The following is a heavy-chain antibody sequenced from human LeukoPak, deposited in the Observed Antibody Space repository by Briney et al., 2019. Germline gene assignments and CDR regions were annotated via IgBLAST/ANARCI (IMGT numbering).Heavy chain of an antibody. CDR3: ARGPFARDFWSGYYVAFDY. Sequence: GASVKISCKASGGTFISYAISWVRQAPGQGLEWMGGIIPIFGTANYAQKFQGRVTITADESTSTAYMELSSLRSEDTAVYYCARGPFARDFWSGYYVAFDYWGQGTLVTVSS. CDR2: IIPIFGTA. V-gene: IGHV1-69*13. J-gene: IGHJ4*02. D-gene: IGHD3-3*01. CDR1: GGTFISYA.